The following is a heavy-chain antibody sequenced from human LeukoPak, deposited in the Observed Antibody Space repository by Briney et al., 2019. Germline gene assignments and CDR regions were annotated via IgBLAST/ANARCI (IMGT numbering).Heavy chain of an antibody. CDR3: ASGTTDIVVAPATLRNYYFDY. CDR2: IIPIFDTA. J-gene: IGHJ4*02. V-gene: IGHV1-69*13. CDR1: GGTFSNYA. Sequence: ASVKVSCKASGGTFSNYAISWVRQAPRQGLEWMGGIIPIFDTADNAQKFQGRLTITADESTSTAYMDLSSLRSEDTAVYYCASGTTDIVVAPATLRNYYFDYWGQGTLVTVSS. D-gene: IGHD2-2*01.